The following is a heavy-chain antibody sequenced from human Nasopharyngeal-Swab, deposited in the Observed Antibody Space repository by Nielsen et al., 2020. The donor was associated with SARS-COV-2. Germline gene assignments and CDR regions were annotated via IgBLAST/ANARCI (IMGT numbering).Heavy chain of an antibody. J-gene: IGHJ4*02. D-gene: IGHD6-13*01. V-gene: IGHV1-2*02. Sequence: ASVKVSCKASGYTFSSYGISWVRQAPGQGLEWMGWINPNSGGTNYAQKFQGRVAMTRDTSISTAYMELSRLRSDDTAVYYCARGGSSSWYEQLDYWGQGTLVTVSS. CDR3: ARGGSSSWYEQLDY. CDR2: INPNSGGT. CDR1: GYTFSSYG.